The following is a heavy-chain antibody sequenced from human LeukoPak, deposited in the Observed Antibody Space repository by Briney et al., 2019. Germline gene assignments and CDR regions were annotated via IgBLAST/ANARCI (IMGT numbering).Heavy chain of an antibody. J-gene: IGHJ4*02. Sequence: PGGSLRLSCAASGFTFSTYAVHWVRQAPGKGLEFVSGISSNGGTTYYANSVKGRFTISRDNSKNTLYLQMGGLKTEDKAVYYCARAIHSSGYPPVDYWGQGTLVTVSS. CDR3: ARAIHSSGYPPVDY. CDR1: GFTFSTYA. V-gene: IGHV3-64*01. CDR2: ISSNGGTT. D-gene: IGHD3-22*01.